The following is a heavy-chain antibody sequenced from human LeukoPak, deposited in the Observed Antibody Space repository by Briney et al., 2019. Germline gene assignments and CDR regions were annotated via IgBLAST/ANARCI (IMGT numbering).Heavy chain of an antibody. Sequence: SETLSLTCAVYGESFSGYYWSWIRQPPGKGLEWIGEINHSGSTKYNPSLKSRVTISVDTSKNQFSLKVSSVTAADTAVYYCARHMLGAYNWFDPWGQGTLVTVSS. CDR3: ARHMLGAYNWFDP. CDR2: INHSGST. V-gene: IGHV4-34*01. J-gene: IGHJ5*02. D-gene: IGHD3-10*02. CDR1: GESFSGYY.